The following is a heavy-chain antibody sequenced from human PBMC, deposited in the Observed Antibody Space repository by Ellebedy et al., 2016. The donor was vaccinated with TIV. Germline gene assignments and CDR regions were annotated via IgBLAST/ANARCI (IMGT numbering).Heavy chain of an antibody. CDR1: GVSISSYS. CDR2: IYTSGSS. J-gene: IGHJ6*02. Sequence: SETLSLTXSVTGVSISSYSWSWIRQPAGKGLEWIGRIYTSGSSNYNPSLKSRLIMSTDTSKNQFSRRLSSVTAADTGVYYCVRGAYSYGLDVWGQGTTVNVS. V-gene: IGHV4-4*07. CDR3: VRGAYSYGLDV. D-gene: IGHD2-21*01.